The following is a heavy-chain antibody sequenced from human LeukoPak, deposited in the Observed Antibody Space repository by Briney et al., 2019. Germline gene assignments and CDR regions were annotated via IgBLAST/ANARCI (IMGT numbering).Heavy chain of an antibody. CDR3: AKRGIVIRGVLIIGFHKEAYYFDY. J-gene: IGHJ4*02. V-gene: IGHV3-23*01. Sequence: PGRSLRLSCAASGLTFSNYAMNWVRQAPGKGLEWVSGISESGGSTKYADSVKGRFTISRDNSLNTVYLQMNSLRAEDTAVYFCAKRGIVIRGVLIIGFHKEAYYFDYWGQGILVTVSS. CDR1: GLTFSNYA. CDR2: ISESGGST. D-gene: IGHD3-10*01.